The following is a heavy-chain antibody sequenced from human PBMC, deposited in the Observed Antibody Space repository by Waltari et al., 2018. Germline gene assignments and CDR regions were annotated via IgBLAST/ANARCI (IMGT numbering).Heavy chain of an antibody. J-gene: IGHJ4*02. CDR3: ARTGDDY. V-gene: IGHV3-7*03. Sequence: EVQLVESGGDLVQPGGSLRLSCAASGFTFTRYWMSWVRQAPGKGLECVANINQGGSDKNYVDSVKGRFTISRDNAKNSLYLQMNSLRAEDTAVYYCARTGDDYWGQGTLVTVSS. D-gene: IGHD1-1*01. CDR2: INQGGSDK. CDR1: GFTFTRYW.